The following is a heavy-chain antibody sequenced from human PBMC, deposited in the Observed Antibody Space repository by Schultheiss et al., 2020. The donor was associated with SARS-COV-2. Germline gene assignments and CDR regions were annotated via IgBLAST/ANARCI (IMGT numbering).Heavy chain of an antibody. J-gene: IGHJ3*02. CDR2: ISSSSSYI. V-gene: IGHV3-21*04. CDR1: GFTFSDYY. CDR3: ARTTTVTTYDAFDI. D-gene: IGHD4-17*01. Sequence: GGSLRLSCAASGFTFSDYYMNWVRQAPGKGLEWVSSISSSSSYIYYADSVKGRFTISRDNAKNSLYLQMNSLRAEDTALYYCARTTTVTTYDAFDIWGQGTMVTVSS.